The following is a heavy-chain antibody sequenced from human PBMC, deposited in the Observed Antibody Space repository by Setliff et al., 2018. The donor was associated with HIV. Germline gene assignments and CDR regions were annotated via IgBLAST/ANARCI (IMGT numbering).Heavy chain of an antibody. CDR1: GFTFSYYS. Sequence: PGGSLRLSCAASGFTFSYYSMNWVRQAPGKGLEWVSSITSNTDYISYADSVKGRFTISRDNTKNSLYLQMNSLRAEDTAVYSCARDNHYYYYMDVWGKGTTVTVSS. J-gene: IGHJ6*03. V-gene: IGHV3-21*04. CDR2: ITSNTDYI. CDR3: ARDNHYYYYMDV.